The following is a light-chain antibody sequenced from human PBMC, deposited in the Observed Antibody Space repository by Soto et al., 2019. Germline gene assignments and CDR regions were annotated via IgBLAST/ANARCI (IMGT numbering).Light chain of an antibody. CDR3: MQTIQLPIT. Sequence: DIFMTQSPLSLSVTTGQAASISCKSSQSLLQSDGKTYLFWLLQKPGQPPQLLIYEVSKRFSGVPERFSGSGSGTEFTLKISRVEAEDVGVYYCMQTIQLPITFGQGTRLEIK. CDR1: QSLLQSDGKTY. J-gene: IGKJ5*01. CDR2: EVS. V-gene: IGKV2D-29*01.